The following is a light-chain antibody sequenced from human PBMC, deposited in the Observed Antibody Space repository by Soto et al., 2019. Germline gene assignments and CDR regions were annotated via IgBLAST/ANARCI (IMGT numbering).Light chain of an antibody. J-gene: IGLJ1*01. CDR3: SSYTSSSTNYV. Sequence: QSALTQPASVSGSPGQSITISCTGTSSDVGGYNYVSWYQQHPGKAPKLMIYDVSNRPSGVSNRFSGSKSGNTASLTISGLQAEDEADYYCSSYTSSSTNYVFGTGTKLTGL. V-gene: IGLV2-14*01. CDR1: SSDVGGYNY. CDR2: DVS.